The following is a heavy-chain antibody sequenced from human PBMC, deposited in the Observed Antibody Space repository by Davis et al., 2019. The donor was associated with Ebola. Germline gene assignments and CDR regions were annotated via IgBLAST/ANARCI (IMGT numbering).Heavy chain of an antibody. D-gene: IGHD6-19*01. V-gene: IGHV1-58*01. CDR1: GFTFTSSA. J-gene: IGHJ4*02. CDR2: IVVGSGNT. Sequence: SVKVSCKASGFTFTSSAVQWVRQARGQRLEWIGWIVVGSGNTNYAQKFQERVTITRDMSTSTAYMELSSLRSEDTAVYYCARVGYSSGWYVYYWGQGTLVTVSS. CDR3: ARVGYSSGWYVYY.